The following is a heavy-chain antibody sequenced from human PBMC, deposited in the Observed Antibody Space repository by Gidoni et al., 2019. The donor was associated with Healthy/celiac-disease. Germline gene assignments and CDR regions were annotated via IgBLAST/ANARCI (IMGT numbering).Heavy chain of an antibody. CDR1: GGSFSGYY. J-gene: IGHJ6*02. Sequence: QVQLQQWGAGLLKPSETLSLTCAVYGGSFSGYYWSWIRQPPGKVLEWIGEINHSGSTNYNPSLKSRVTISVDTSKNQFSLKLSSVTAADTAVYYCARRHGNYYYYGMDVWGQGTTVTVSS. CDR2: INHSGST. V-gene: IGHV4-34*01. CDR3: ARRHGNYYYYGMDV.